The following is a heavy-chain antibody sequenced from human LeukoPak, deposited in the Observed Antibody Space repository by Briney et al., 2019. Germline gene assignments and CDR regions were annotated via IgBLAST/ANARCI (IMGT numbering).Heavy chain of an antibody. D-gene: IGHD2-21*01. V-gene: IGHV4-39*01. CDR2: IYYSGST. Sequence: SETLSLTCTVSGGSISSSSYYWGWIRQPPGKGLEWIGSIYYSGSTYYNPSLKSRVTISVDTSKNQFSLKLSSVTAADTAVYYCARLSKGIKYWGQGTLVTVSS. CDR3: ARLSKGIKY. CDR1: GGSISSSSYY. J-gene: IGHJ4*02.